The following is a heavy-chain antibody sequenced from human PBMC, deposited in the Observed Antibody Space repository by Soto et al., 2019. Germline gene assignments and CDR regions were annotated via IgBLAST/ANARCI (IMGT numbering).Heavy chain of an antibody. D-gene: IGHD6-13*01. CDR3: ARDQGIASSGPFDY. CDR2: IFYSGSA. CDR1: GGSISNPIYY. J-gene: IGHJ4*02. V-gene: IGHV4-39*07. Sequence: ETLSLTCSVSGGSISNPIYYWAWIRQPPGKGLEWIGSIFYSGSAYYNPSLKSRVTMSVDTSQNQFSLKLSSVAAADTAVYYCARDQGIASSGPFDYWGPGTLVTVSS.